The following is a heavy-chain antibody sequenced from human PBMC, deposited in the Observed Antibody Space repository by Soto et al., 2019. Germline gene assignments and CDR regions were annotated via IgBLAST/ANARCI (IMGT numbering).Heavy chain of an antibody. V-gene: IGHV3-15*07. CDR2: IKSKTDGGTT. D-gene: IGHD4-4*01. J-gene: IGHJ6*02. Sequence: GGSLRLSCAASGFTFSNAWMNWVRQAPGKGLEWVGRIKSKTDGGTTDYAAPVKGRFTISRDDSKNTLYLQMNSLKTEDTAVYYCKSHSHTHYYYQGMDVWGQGTTVTVSS. CDR3: KSHSHTHYYYQGMDV. CDR1: GFTFSNAW.